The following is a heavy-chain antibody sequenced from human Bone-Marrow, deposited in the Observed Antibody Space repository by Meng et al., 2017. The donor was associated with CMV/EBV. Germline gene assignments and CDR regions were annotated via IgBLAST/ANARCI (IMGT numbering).Heavy chain of an antibody. D-gene: IGHD3-10*01. V-gene: IGHV4-34*01. CDR1: VGSFSGYY. CDR3: ARGLFRDLGELFYGWFDP. Sequence: QGQLRQGGAGLLKPSETLSLTCVVDVGSFSGYYWTWIRQPPGKGLEWIGDINHSGSTNYKASLKSRLNISVDTSKNQVSLKLNSVTAADTAVYYCARGLFRDLGELFYGWFDPWGQGTLVTVSS. CDR2: INHSGST. J-gene: IGHJ5*02.